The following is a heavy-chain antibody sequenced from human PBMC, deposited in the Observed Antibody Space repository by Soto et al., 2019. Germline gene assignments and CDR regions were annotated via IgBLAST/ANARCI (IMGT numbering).Heavy chain of an antibody. J-gene: IGHJ5*02. CDR2: IYYSGST. V-gene: IGHV4-59*01. D-gene: IGHD3-10*01. CDR1: GGSISSYY. Sequence: SETLSLTCTVSGGSISSYYWSWIRQPPGKGLEWIGYIYYSGSTNYNPSLKSRVTISKDTSKNQVVLTMTNMDPVDTATYYCARGQHWFDPWGQGTLVTVSS. CDR3: ARGQHWFDP.